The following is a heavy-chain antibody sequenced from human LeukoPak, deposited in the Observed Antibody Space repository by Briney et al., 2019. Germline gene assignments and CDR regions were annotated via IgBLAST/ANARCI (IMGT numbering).Heavy chain of an antibody. CDR3: AKTVPKHYYDSSGYYDY. Sequence: GGSLRLSCAASGFTFSDYALGWVRQAPGRGLEWVATLSGSGAGTYYSDSVQGRFTISRDNSKNTLYLQMNSLRAEDTAVYYCAKTVPKHYYDSSGYYDYWGQGTLVTVSS. D-gene: IGHD3-22*01. V-gene: IGHV3-23*01. J-gene: IGHJ4*02. CDR2: LSGSGAGT. CDR1: GFTFSDYA.